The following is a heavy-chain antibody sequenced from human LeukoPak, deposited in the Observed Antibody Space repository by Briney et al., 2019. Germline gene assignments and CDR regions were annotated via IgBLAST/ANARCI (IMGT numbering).Heavy chain of an antibody. D-gene: IGHD1-1*01. CDR1: GFTFGSYS. CDR2: ISSSSSDI. J-gene: IGHJ4*02. Sequence: PGGSLRLSCAASGFTFGSYSLNWVRQAPGKGLEWVSSISSSSSDIYYAVSVKGRFTISRDNAKNSLYLQMNSLRAEDTAVYYCARDSRTTGTTSGYFDYWGQGTLVTVSS. CDR3: ARDSRTTGTTSGYFDY. V-gene: IGHV3-21*01.